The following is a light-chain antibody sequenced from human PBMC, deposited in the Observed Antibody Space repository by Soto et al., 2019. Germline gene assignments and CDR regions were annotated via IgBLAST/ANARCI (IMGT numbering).Light chain of an antibody. J-gene: IGKJ1*01. CDR1: QSISSW. CDR2: KAS. CDR3: QQYNTFWT. Sequence: IQMTQSPSTLSTSVGDRVTITCRASQSISSWLAWYQQRPGKAPRLLIYKASILESGVPSRFSGSGSGTEFTLTISSLQPDDFATYYCQQYNTFWTFGQGTKVDIK. V-gene: IGKV1-5*03.